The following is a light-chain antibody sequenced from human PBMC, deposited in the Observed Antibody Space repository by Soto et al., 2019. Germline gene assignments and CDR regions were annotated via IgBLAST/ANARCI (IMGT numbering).Light chain of an antibody. CDR1: QSISSW. Sequence: DIQMTQSPSTLSASVGDRVTITCRARQSISSWLAWYQQKPGKAPKLLIYDASSLESGVPSRFSGSGSGTEFTLTISSLQPDDFATYYCQQYKYSRTFGQGTKVEIK. J-gene: IGKJ1*01. CDR3: QQYKYSRT. V-gene: IGKV1-5*01. CDR2: DAS.